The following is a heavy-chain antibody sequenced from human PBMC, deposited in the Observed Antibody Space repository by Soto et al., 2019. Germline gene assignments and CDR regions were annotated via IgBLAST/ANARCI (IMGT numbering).Heavy chain of an antibody. CDR2: IWYDGSNK. V-gene: IGHV3-33*01. CDR1: GFTFRSYG. J-gene: IGHJ6*02. CDR3: ARDSWFGESDYNHGMDV. D-gene: IGHD3-10*01. Sequence: GGSRILSCAASGFTFRSYGMHWVRLAPGQGPEWVAVIWYDGSNKYYADSVKGRFTISRDNSKNTLYLQMNSLRAEDTAVYYCARDSWFGESDYNHGMDVWGQGTTVTVSS.